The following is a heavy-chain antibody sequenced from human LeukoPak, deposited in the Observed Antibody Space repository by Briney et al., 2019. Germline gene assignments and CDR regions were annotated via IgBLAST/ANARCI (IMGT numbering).Heavy chain of an antibody. J-gene: IGHJ4*02. V-gene: IGHV5-10-1*01. CDR3: ARVGVFGELLLDY. Sequence: GESRKISCKGSGYSFTSYWISWVRQMPGRGLEWMGRIHPSDSYTNYSPSFQGHVTISADKSISTAYLQWSSLKASDTAMYYCARVGVFGELLLDYWGQGILVTASS. CDR1: GYSFTSYW. D-gene: IGHD3-10*02. CDR2: IHPSDSYT.